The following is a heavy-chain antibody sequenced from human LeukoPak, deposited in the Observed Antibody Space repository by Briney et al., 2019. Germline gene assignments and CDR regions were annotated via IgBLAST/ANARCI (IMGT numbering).Heavy chain of an antibody. D-gene: IGHD3-3*01. J-gene: IGHJ3*02. Sequence: GGSLRLSCAASGFTFSTYAMSWVRQAPGKGLEWVSTISGSGTITNYADSVKGRFTISRDNSKNTLYLQMNSLRAEDTAVYYCARDKSFGVAGDAFDIWGQGTMVTVSS. CDR1: GFTFSTYA. CDR2: ISGSGTIT. V-gene: IGHV3-23*01. CDR3: ARDKSFGVAGDAFDI.